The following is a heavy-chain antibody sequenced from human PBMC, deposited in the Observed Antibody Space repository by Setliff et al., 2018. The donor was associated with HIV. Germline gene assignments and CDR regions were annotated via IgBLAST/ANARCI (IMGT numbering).Heavy chain of an antibody. J-gene: IGHJ4*02. D-gene: IGHD3-3*01. CDR1: GYTLSSHY. CDR2: INPQTGGT. V-gene: IGHV1-2*02. CDR3: ARDLRNSNTLFGVLNFVFDL. Sequence: ASVKVSCKASGYTLSSHYIHWVRQAPGHWPEWVGWINPQTGGTNFAQKFQGRITMTSDTSVNTVFIELSRLKSDDTALYYCARDLRNSNTLFGVLNFVFDLWGQGTLVTVSS.